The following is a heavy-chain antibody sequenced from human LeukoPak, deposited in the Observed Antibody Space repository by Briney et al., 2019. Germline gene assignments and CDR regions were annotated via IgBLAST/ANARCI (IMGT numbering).Heavy chain of an antibody. CDR2: IYYSGGT. CDR1: GGSVSSASYY. Sequence: SETLSLTCTVSGGSVSSASYYWSWIRQAPGKGLEWIGHIYYSGGTSYNPSLKSRVTISVDTAKNQFSLRLTSVTAADTALYYCARRRDSSGWYVFDYWGQGTLVTV. D-gene: IGHD6-19*01. V-gene: IGHV4-61*01. CDR3: ARRRDSSGWYVFDY. J-gene: IGHJ4*02.